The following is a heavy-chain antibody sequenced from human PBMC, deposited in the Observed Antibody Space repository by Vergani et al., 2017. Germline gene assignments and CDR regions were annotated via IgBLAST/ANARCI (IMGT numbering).Heavy chain of an antibody. CDR3: ARTSGSYRTPLDD. J-gene: IGHJ4*02. V-gene: IGHV3-30-3*01. Sequence: QVQLVESGGGVVQPGRSLRLSCAASGFTFSSYAMHWVRQAPGKGLEWVAVISYDGSNKYYADSVKGRFTISRDKSKTTLYLQMNSLRAEDTAVYYCARTSGSYRTPLDDWGQGTLVTVSS. D-gene: IGHD1-26*01. CDR2: ISYDGSNK. CDR1: GFTFSSYA.